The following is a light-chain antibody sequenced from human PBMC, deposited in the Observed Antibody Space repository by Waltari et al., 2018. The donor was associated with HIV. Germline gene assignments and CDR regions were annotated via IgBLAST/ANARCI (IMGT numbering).Light chain of an antibody. CDR1: SSTIGNNP. V-gene: IGLV1-44*01. J-gene: IGLJ2*01. CDR3: ASWEDSLHGPV. CDR2: SNN. Sequence: QSVLTQPPSASGTPGQRVTISCSGSSSTIGNNPVAWYQQFPGTAPKLPIYSNNQRPSGVPDRISGSKSGTSASLAIGGLQSDDEADYYCASWEDSLHGPVFGGGTKLTVL.